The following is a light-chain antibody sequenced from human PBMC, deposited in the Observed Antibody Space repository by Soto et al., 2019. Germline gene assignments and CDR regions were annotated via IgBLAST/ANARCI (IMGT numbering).Light chain of an antibody. J-gene: IGKJ5*01. CDR3: QQLNTYPIT. CDR1: QGISSY. V-gene: IGKV1-9*01. CDR2: AAS. Sequence: DIQLTQSPSFLSASVGDRVTITCRASQGISSYLAWYQQKPGKAPKLLIYAASTLQSGVPSRFSGSGSGTEFTLTVNSLQPEDFATYYCQQLNTYPITSGQGTPLEIK.